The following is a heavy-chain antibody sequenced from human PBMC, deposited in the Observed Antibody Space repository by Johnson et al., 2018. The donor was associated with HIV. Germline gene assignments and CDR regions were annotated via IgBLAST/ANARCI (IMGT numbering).Heavy chain of an antibody. Sequence: QVQLVESGGGLVQPGGSLRLSCAASGFTFNVYALHWVRQAPGKGLEWVAVISYDGSNKYYADSVKGRFTISRDNSKNTLYLQMNSLRVEDTAVYHCAKDRGSPGIPAAFDIWGQGTMVTVSS. CDR1: GFTFNVYA. V-gene: IGHV3-30-3*01. D-gene: IGHD3-16*01. CDR3: AKDRGSPGIPAAFDI. J-gene: IGHJ3*02. CDR2: ISYDGSNK.